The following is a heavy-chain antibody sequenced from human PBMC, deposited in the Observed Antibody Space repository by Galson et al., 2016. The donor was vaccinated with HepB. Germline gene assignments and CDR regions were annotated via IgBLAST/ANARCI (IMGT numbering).Heavy chain of an antibody. V-gene: IGHV3-23*01. CDR1: GFTFSYFT. J-gene: IGHJ4*02. D-gene: IGHD6-13*01. CDR2: ISYILSDV. CDR3: AKRIGAGGQFDY. Sequence: SLRLSCAASGFTFSYFTMNWVRQAPGKGLEWVSSISYILSDVYYADSVKGRFTTSRDNSKNTLYLQMNTLRSEDTAIYYCAKRIGAGGQFDYWGQGTLVTVSS.